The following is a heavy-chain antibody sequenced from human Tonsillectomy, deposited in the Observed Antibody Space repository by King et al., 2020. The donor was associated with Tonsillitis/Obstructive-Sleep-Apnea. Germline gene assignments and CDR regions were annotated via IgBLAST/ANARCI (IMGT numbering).Heavy chain of an antibody. Sequence: LQLQESGPGLVKPSETLSLTCTVSGGSISSSSFYWDWIRQPPGKGLEWIGHIYYTGSTYYNPSLRSRVTISVDTSKNQFSLKLSSVTAADTAVYYCAGRASSGGGSCYEFWGQGTLVTVSS. J-gene: IGHJ4*02. D-gene: IGHD2-15*01. CDR2: IYYTGST. V-gene: IGHV4-39*01. CDR1: GGSISSSSFY. CDR3: AGRASSGGGSCYEF.